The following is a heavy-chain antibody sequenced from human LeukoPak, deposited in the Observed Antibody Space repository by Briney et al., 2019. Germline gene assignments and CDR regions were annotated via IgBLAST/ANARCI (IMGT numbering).Heavy chain of an antibody. CDR2: IYYSGST. V-gene: IGHV4-59*01. D-gene: IGHD1-26*01. J-gene: IGHJ4*02. CDR3: ASDFDSGSPDY. Sequence: PSETLSLTCTVSGGSISSYYWSWIRQPPGKGLEWIGYIYYSGSTNYNPSLKSRVTISVDTSKNQFSLKLSSVTAADTAVYYCASDFDSGSPDYWGQGTLVTVSS. CDR1: GGSISSYY.